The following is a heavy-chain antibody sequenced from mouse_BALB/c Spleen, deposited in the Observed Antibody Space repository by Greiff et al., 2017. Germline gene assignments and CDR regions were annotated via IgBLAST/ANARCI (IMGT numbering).Heavy chain of an antibody. CDR1: GFTFTDYY. D-gene: IGHD1-1*01. J-gene: IGHJ3*01. Sequence: EVQGVESGGGLVQPGGSLRLSCATSGFTFTDYYMSWVRQPPGKALEWLGFIRNKANGYTTEYSASVKGRFTISRDNSQSILYLQMNTLRAEDSATYYCARTYYYGSSYWFAYWGQGTLVTVSA. CDR3: ARTYYYGSSYWFAY. CDR2: IRNKANGYTT. V-gene: IGHV7-3*02.